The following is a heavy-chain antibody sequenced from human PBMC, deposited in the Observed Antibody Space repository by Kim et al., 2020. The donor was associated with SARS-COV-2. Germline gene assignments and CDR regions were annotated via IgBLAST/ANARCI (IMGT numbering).Heavy chain of an antibody. Sequence: GGSLRLSCAASGFSFSRYWMSWVRQAPGKGLEWVADIKQAGGGKYFVDSVKGRFTISRDNAKNSLYLQMNSLRAEDTAMYYCASGTLGYHFDYWGQGTLVSVSS. D-gene: IGHD1-7*01. CDR3: ASGTLGYHFDY. CDR1: GFSFSRYW. V-gene: IGHV3-7*01. J-gene: IGHJ4*02. CDR2: IKQAGGGK.